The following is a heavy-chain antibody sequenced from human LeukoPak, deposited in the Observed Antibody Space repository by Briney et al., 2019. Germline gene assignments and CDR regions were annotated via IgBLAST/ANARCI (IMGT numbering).Heavy chain of an antibody. J-gene: IGHJ1*01. V-gene: IGHV3-23*01. CDR3: AKLRITMIVVVKYFQH. Sequence: GGSLRLSCAASGFTFSSYAMSWVRQAPGKGLEWVSAISGSGGSTYYADSVKGRFTISRDNSKNTLYLQMNSLRAEDTAVYYCAKLRITMIVVVKYFQHWGQGTLVTVSS. CDR1: GFTFSSYA. D-gene: IGHD3-22*01. CDR2: ISGSGGST.